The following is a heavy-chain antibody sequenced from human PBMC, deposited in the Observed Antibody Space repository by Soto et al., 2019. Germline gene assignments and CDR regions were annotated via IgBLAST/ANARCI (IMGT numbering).Heavy chain of an antibody. Sequence: GAPVEVSSKASRYTFTSYYMHLLRQALGQGLEWMGWINPNSGGTNYAQKFQGRVTMTRDTSISTAYMELSRLRSDDTAVYYCARAPRAYSSRHPDYWGQGTLVTVSS. D-gene: IGHD6-13*01. J-gene: IGHJ4*02. V-gene: IGHV1-2*02. CDR1: RYTFTSYY. CDR2: INPNSGGT. CDR3: ARAPRAYSSRHPDY.